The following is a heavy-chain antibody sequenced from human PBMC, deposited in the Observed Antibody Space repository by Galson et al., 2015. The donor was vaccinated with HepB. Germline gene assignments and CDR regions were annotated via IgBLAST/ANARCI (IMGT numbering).Heavy chain of an antibody. CDR2: IKSKTGGGTT. Sequence: SLRLSCAASGFTFINAWMSWVRQAPGKGLEWVGRIKSKTGGGTTDYDAPIKDRFIISRDDSRNTVSLQMDSLKAEDTAVYYCATELLEYAEDHWGRGTLVTVSS. CDR1: GFTFINAW. V-gene: IGHV3-15*01. D-gene: IGHD2/OR15-2a*01. CDR3: ATELLEYAEDH. J-gene: IGHJ4*02.